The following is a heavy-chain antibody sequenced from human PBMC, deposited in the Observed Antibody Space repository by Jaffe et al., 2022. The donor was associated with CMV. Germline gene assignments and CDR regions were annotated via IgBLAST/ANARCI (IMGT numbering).Heavy chain of an antibody. CDR2: INHSGST. J-gene: IGHJ6*03. V-gene: IGHV4-34*01. Sequence: QVQLQQWGAGLLKPSETLSLTCAVYGGSFSGYYWSWIRQPPGKGLEWIGEINHSGSTNYNPSLKSRVTISVDTSKNQFSLKLSSVTAADTAVYYCARVRWQHRYMDVWGKGTTVTVSS. CDR3: ARVRWQHRYMDV. D-gene: IGHD2-15*01. CDR1: GGSFSGYY.